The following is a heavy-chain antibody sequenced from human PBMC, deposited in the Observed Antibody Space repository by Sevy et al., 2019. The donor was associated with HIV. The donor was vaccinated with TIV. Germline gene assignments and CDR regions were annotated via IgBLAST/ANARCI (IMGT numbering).Heavy chain of an antibody. J-gene: IGHJ5*02. CDR2: IYYSGRT. D-gene: IGHD6-6*01. V-gene: IGHV4-59*01. CDR3: ARVIAARRGWFDP. Sequence: SETLSLTCTVSGGSISSYYWSWIRQPPGKGLEWIGYIYYSGRTNYNPSLKCRVTISVDTSKNQFSLKVSSVTAADTAVYYWARVIAARRGWFDPWGQGTLVTVSS. CDR1: GGSISSYY.